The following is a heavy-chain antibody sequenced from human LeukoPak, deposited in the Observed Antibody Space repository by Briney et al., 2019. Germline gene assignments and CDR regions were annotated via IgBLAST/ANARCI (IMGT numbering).Heavy chain of an antibody. CDR1: GYTFTSSD. V-gene: IGHV1-8*01. J-gene: IGHJ6*03. Sequence: ASVKVSCKASGYTFTSSDINWVRQATGQGLEWMGWMNPNSGNTGYAQKFQGRVTMTRNTSISTAYMELSRLRSEDTAVYYCARGLWRFGELNYYYMDVWGKGTTVTVSS. CDR3: ARGLWRFGELNYYYMDV. D-gene: IGHD3-10*01. CDR2: MNPNSGNT.